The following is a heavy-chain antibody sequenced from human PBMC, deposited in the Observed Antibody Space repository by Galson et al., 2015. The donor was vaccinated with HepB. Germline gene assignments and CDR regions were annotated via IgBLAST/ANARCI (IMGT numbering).Heavy chain of an antibody. D-gene: IGHD3-22*01. V-gene: IGHV1-18*04. J-gene: IGHJ4*02. CDR1: GYTFTSYG. CDR3: ARDALIITMIVVERTVNFDY. Sequence: SVKVSCKASGYTFTSYGISWVRQAPGQGLEWMGWISAYNGNTNYAQKLQGRVTMTTDTSTSAAYMELRSLRSDDTAVYYCARDALIITMIVVERTVNFDYWGQGTLVTVSS. CDR2: ISAYNGNT.